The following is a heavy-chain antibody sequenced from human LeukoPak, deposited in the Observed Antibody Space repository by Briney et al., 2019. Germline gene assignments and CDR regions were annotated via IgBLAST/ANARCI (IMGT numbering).Heavy chain of an antibody. D-gene: IGHD4-17*01. CDR3: AKPSPYDYGDPRISFDY. J-gene: IGHJ4*02. Sequence: GGSLRLSCAASGFTFRSYVMSWVRQAPGKGLEWVSAISGSSGSTYYADSVKGRFTISRDNSKNTLYLQMNSLRAEDTAVYYCAKPSPYDYGDPRISFDYWGQGTLVTVSS. CDR1: GFTFRSYV. CDR2: ISGSSGST. V-gene: IGHV3-23*01.